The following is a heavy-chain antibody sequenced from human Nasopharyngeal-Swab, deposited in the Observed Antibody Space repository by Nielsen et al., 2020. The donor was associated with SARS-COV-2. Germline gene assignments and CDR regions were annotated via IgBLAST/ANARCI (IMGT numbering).Heavy chain of an antibody. CDR2: IYHSGST. Sequence: WIRQPPGKGLEWIGEIYHSGSTNYNPSLKSRVSISVGKSKNQFSLKLSSVTAADTAVYYCASPQGSSGHYYMDVWGKGTTVTVSS. D-gene: IGHD3-22*01. J-gene: IGHJ6*03. CDR3: ASPQGSSGHYYMDV. V-gene: IGHV4-4*02.